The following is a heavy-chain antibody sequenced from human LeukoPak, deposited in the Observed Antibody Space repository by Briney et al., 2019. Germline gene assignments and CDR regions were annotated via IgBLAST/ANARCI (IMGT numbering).Heavy chain of an antibody. V-gene: IGHV3-48*02. J-gene: IGHJ6*02. CDR3: ARSYDAPYYYYGMDV. D-gene: IGHD3-3*01. CDR2: ISSGGNSI. Sequence: PGGSLRLSCAASGFTFSSYSMTWVRQAPGKGLEWFSYISSGGNSIDYADSVKGRFTISRANAKNSLYLQMDSLRDEDTAVYYCARSYDAPYYYYGMDVWGQGTTVTVSS. CDR1: GFTFSSYS.